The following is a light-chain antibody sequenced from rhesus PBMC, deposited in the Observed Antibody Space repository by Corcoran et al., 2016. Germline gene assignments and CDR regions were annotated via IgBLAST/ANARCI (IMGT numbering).Light chain of an antibody. CDR2: AAS. V-gene: IGKV1-25*01. J-gene: IGKJ3*01. CDR3: QQHNSYPLT. Sequence: DIQMTQSPSSLSASVGDRVTITCRASQGISSYLAWYQQKPGKAPKLLIYAASTLQSGVPSRLRGIGSGTDFTLTISSLLPEDFTTYYCQQHNSYPLTFGPGTKLDIK. CDR1: QGISSY.